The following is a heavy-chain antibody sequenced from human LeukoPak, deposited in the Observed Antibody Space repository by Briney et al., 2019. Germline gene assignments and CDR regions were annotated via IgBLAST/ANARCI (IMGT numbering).Heavy chain of an antibody. CDR3: ARGRTQQQLAAWFDP. CDR2: ISSSSSYI. CDR1: GFTFSSYS. J-gene: IGHJ5*02. D-gene: IGHD6-13*01. V-gene: IGHV3-21*01. Sequence: GGSLRLSCAASGFTFSSYSMNWVRQAPGKGLEWVSSISSSSSYIYYADSVKGRFTISRDNAKNSLYLQMNSLRAEDTAVYYCARGRTQQQLAAWFDPWGQGTLVTVSS.